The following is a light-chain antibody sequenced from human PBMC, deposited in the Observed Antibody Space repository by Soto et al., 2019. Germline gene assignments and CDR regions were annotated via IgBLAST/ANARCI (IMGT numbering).Light chain of an antibody. Sequence: QSALTQPASVSGSPGQSITMSCTGTSSDVGGYNYVSWYQQHPGKAPKLMIYEVSNRPSGVSNRFSGSKSGNTASLTISGLQAEDEDDYYCSSYTSSSTLYVFGTGTKLTVL. CDR2: EVS. CDR1: SSDVGGYNY. J-gene: IGLJ1*01. V-gene: IGLV2-14*01. CDR3: SSYTSSSTLYV.